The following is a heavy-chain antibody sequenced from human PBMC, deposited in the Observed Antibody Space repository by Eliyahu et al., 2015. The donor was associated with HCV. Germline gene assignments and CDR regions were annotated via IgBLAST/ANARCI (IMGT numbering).Heavy chain of an antibody. CDR3: SKDWGRGWGFADF. J-gene: IGHJ4*02. V-gene: IGHV3-33*06. D-gene: IGHD3-10*01. CDR1: GFXFSNYG. CDR2: IVYDGNNK. Sequence: QVHLVESGGGVVQPGRSLXXSCAASGFXFSNYGMHWVRQAPGKGLXWVAVIVYDGNNKFYADSVKGRFTISRDNSKNTLYLQMNSLRAEDTAVYYCSKDWGRGWGFADFWGQGTLVTVSA.